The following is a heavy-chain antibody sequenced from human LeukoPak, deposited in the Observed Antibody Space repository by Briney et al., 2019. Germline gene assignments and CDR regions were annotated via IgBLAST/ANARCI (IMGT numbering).Heavy chain of an antibody. V-gene: IGHV1-2*02. D-gene: IGHD3-16*01. CDR2: INPSSGGT. Sequence: ASVKVSCKASGYTFTDYYIHWVRQAPGQGLDWMGWINPSSGGTIYAQKFQGRVTMTRDTSISTAFMELSRLRSDDTAMYYCARGGRLGELSLGQNAFDIWGQGTMVTVSS. CDR3: ARGGRLGELSLGQNAFDI. J-gene: IGHJ3*02. CDR1: GYTFTDYY.